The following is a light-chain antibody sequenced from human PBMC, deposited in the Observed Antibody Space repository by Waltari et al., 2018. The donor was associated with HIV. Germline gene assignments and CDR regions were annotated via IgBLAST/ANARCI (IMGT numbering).Light chain of an antibody. CDR3: ATRDGSLKV. V-gene: IGLV1-47*01. Sequence: QSVLTQPPSASGTPGQGVTISCVGDSSNTGRISAYWYQQLPGTAPKVLIYRNNQRPSGVPDRFSGSKSGASASLTISGLRSADEAVYFCATRDGSLKVFGGGTKLTVL. J-gene: IGLJ3*02. CDR2: RNN. CDR1: SSNTGRIS.